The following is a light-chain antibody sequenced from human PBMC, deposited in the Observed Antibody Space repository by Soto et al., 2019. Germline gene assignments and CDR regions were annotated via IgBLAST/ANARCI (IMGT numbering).Light chain of an antibody. V-gene: IGKV3-15*01. J-gene: IGKJ1*01. CDR2: GAS. CDR1: QSISDS. CDR3: QQYNNWPWT. Sequence: EIVITHSPATLSMSPGGRATPSCRASQSISDSLAWYQQKPGQAPRLLIYGASRRDRGVPARFSGSGSGTDFTLTISSLQSEDFAIYYCQQYNNWPWTFGQGTKVDIK.